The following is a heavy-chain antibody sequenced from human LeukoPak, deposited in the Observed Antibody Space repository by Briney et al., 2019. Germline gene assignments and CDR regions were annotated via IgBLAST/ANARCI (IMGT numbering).Heavy chain of an antibody. CDR1: GGTFSSYA. CDR3: ARDFQGYYYYGMDV. J-gene: IGHJ6*02. V-gene: IGHV1-69*13. Sequence: ASVKVSCKASGGTFSSYAISWVRQAPGQGLEWMGGIIPIFGTANYAQKLQGRVTITADESTSTVYMELSSLRSEDTAVYYCARDFQGYYYYGMDVWGQGTTVTVS. CDR2: IIPIFGTA.